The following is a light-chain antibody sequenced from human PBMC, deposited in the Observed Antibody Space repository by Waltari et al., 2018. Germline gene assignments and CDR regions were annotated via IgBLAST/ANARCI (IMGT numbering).Light chain of an antibody. Sequence: DIQLTQSPSTLSASVGDRVTITCRASQTISRWLAWYQQKAGKAPKLLIYKTSILESGVPSRFSGGGSGTEFALTITSLQREDFAAYYCQNYDADSATFGRGTKIEIK. CDR1: QTISRW. CDR2: KTS. CDR3: QNYDADSAT. J-gene: IGKJ3*01. V-gene: IGKV1-5*03.